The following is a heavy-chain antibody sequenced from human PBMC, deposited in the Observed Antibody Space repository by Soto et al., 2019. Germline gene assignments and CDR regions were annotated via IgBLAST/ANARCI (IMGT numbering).Heavy chain of an antibody. CDR3: ARDYYDSSGYAFDY. V-gene: IGHV4-4*07. CDR2: IYTSGST. Sequence: SETLSLTCTVSGRSISTYYWSWIRQPAGKGLEWIGRIYTSGSTNYNPSLKSRVTMSVDTSKNQFSLKLSSVTAADTAVYYCARDYYDSSGYAFDYWGEGTLVTVSS. D-gene: IGHD3-22*01. CDR1: GRSISTYY. J-gene: IGHJ4*02.